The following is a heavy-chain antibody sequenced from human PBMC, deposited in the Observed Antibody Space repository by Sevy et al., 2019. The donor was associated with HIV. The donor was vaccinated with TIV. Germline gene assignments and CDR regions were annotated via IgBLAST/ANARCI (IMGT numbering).Heavy chain of an antibody. CDR1: GFTFDDYA. J-gene: IGHJ4*02. Sequence: GGSLRLSCAASGFTFDDYAMHWVRQAPGKGLEWVSGISWHSANIGYADPVKGRFTISRDNAKNSLYLQMNSLRAEDTALYYCAKAENRPYSSGWYDYWGQGTLVTVSS. CDR3: AKAENRPYSSGWYDY. CDR2: ISWHSANI. V-gene: IGHV3-9*01. D-gene: IGHD6-19*01.